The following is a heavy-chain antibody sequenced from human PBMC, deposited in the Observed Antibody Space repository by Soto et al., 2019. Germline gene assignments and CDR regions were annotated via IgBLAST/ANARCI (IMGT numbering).Heavy chain of an antibody. CDR3: ARTGVVAAGGTRRYFDY. D-gene: IGHD6-13*01. V-gene: IGHV4-39*01. Sequence: QLQLQESGPGLVKPSETLSLTCTVSGGSISSSSYYWGWIRQPPGKGLEWIGSIYYSGSTYYNPSLTSRVTISVDTSKNQFSLKLSSVTAADTAVYYCARTGVVAAGGTRRYFDYWGQGTLVTVSS. J-gene: IGHJ4*02. CDR2: IYYSGST. CDR1: GGSISSSSYY.